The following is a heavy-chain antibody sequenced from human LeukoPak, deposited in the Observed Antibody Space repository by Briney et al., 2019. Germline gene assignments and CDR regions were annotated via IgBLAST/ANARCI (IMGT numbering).Heavy chain of an antibody. J-gene: IGHJ4*02. Sequence: ASVKVSCKTSGYTFTNYGISWVRQAPGQGLEWMGWISPYNGNTIYAQKLQGRVTVTTDTSTSTAYMELRSLRSDDTAVYYCARVSGVEQQLEVVDYWGQGTLVTVSS. CDR1: GYTFTNYG. CDR2: ISPYNGNT. V-gene: IGHV1-18*01. CDR3: ARVSGVEQQLEVVDY. D-gene: IGHD6-13*01.